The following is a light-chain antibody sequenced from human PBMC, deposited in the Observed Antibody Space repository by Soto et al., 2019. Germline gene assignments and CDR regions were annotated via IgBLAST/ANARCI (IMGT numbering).Light chain of an antibody. CDR3: NSFRVNRLYV. CDR2: EVT. V-gene: IGLV2-14*01. CDR1: SSDVGGYNA. Sequence: QSALTQSASVSGSPGQTITISCTGTSSDVGGYNAVSWYQQHPGKAPQLIIYEVTHRPSGVSDRFSASKSGNTASLTISGLQAEDEADYYCNSFRVNRLYVFGTGTKLTVL. J-gene: IGLJ1*01.